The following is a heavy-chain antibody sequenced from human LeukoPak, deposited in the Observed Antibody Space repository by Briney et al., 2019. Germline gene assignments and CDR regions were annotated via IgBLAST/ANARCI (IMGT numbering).Heavy chain of an antibody. CDR3: AKDGKLRDNSGSYIPPGYYFDY. D-gene: IGHD1-26*01. CDR1: GFTFSSYG. V-gene: IGHV3-30*02. Sequence: GGSLRLSCAASGFTFSSYGMHWVRQAPGKGLEWVAFIRYDGSNKYYADSVKGRFTISRDNSKNTLYLQMNSLRAEDTAVYYCAKDGKLRDNSGSYIPPGYYFDYWGQGTLVTVSS. CDR2: IRYDGSNK. J-gene: IGHJ4*02.